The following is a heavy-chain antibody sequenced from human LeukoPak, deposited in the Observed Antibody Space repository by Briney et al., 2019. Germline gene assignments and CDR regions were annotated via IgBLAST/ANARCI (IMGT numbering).Heavy chain of an antibody. CDR3: ARDPAGCCSGGSCYKE. CDR1: GFSFSSYA. J-gene: IGHJ4*02. CDR2: INSSRSTV. Sequence: QSGGSLRLSCAASGFSFSSYAMSWVRQAPGRGLEGVSYINSSRSTVYYAYFEKGRFTISRKNAKNSLYPQINSLRAEDAVVNYCARDPAGCCSGGSCYKEWGQGTLVTVSS. D-gene: IGHD2-15*01. V-gene: IGHV3-48*01.